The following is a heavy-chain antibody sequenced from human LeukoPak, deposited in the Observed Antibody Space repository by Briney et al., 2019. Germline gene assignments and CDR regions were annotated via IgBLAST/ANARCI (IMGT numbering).Heavy chain of an antibody. CDR2: INAGSGDT. CDR3: ARAYCSRTSCQYYFDY. CDR1: GYTFFTYA. D-gene: IGHD2-2*01. J-gene: IGHJ4*02. Sequence: ASVKVSCKTSGYTFFTYAIHWARQAPGHRLEWMGWINAGSGDTKYSHNFQGRVTITRDTSASTAYMELSSLRSEDTAVYYCARAYCSRTSCQYYFDYWGQGTQVTVSS. V-gene: IGHV1-3*01.